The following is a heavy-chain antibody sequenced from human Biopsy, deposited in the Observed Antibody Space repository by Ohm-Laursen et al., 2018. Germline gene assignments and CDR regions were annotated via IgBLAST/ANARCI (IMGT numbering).Heavy chain of an antibody. V-gene: IGHV2-70*16. D-gene: IGHD2-2*02. J-gene: IGHJ6*02. Sequence: TQTLTLTCTLSGFSLNTRGMSVTWIRQPPGKALERLARIDWDDAKFYSESLKTRLTISKGTSENHVVLTLSDVAPVDTATYYCARIPILVVPAAIVYRHRRHLQGLDVWGQGTTVSVSS. CDR2: IDWDDAK. CDR3: ARIPILVVPAAIVYRHRRHLQGLDV. CDR1: GFSLNTRGMS.